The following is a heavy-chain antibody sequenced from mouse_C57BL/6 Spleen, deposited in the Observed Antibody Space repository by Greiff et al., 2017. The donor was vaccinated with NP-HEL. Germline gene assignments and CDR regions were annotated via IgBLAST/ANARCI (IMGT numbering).Heavy chain of an antibody. CDR3: AKREDYYGWFAY. CDR2: INPSTGGT. Sequence: EVQLQQSGPELVKPGASVKISCKASGYSFTGYYMNWVKQSPEKSLEWIGEINPSTGGTTYNQKFKAKATLTVDKSSSTAYMQLKSLTSEDSAVYYCAKREDYYGWFAYWGQGTLVTVSA. D-gene: IGHD1-1*01. CDR1: GYSFTGYY. V-gene: IGHV1-42*01. J-gene: IGHJ3*01.